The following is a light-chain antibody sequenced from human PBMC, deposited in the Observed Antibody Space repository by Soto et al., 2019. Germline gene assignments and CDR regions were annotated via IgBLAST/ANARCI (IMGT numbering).Light chain of an antibody. J-gene: IGKJ5*01. CDR2: GSS. V-gene: IGKV1-39*01. CDR1: DGSISY. Sequence: DIQLTQSPSSLSASVGDRVTIRFRAGDGSISYLNCYQQKAGKAPRLLIYGSSSSLSGVPPRFSGSGSGTDFTLTISSLQPEDFATYYCQQTYTTPITFGQGTRLEIK. CDR3: QQTYTTPIT.